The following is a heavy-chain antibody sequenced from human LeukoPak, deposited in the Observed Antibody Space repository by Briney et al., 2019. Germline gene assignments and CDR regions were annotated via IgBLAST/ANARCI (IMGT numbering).Heavy chain of an antibody. Sequence: GASVTVSCKASGYTFTSYAMNWVRQAPGQGLEWMGWINTNTGNPTYAQGFTGRFVFSLDTSVSTAYLQISSLKAEDTAVYYCARGLYYYGSGSFVGWKKNLPDYWGQGTLVTVSS. CDR2: INTNTGNP. CDR1: GYTFTSYA. J-gene: IGHJ4*02. D-gene: IGHD3-10*01. V-gene: IGHV7-4-1*02. CDR3: ARGLYYYGSGSFVGWKKNLPDY.